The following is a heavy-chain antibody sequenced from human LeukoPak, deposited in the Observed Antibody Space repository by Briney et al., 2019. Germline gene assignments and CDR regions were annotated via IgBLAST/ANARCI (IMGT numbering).Heavy chain of an antibody. D-gene: IGHD1-26*01. Sequence: PETLSLTCTVSGGSISNYYWSWIRQPPGKGLEWIGYIYYSGSTNYNPSLKSRVTISVDTSKNQFSLKLSSVTAADTAVYYCARVGGTNYYYYGMDVWGQGTTVTVSS. CDR1: GGSISNYY. J-gene: IGHJ6*02. CDR2: IYYSGST. V-gene: IGHV4-59*01. CDR3: ARVGGTNYYYYGMDV.